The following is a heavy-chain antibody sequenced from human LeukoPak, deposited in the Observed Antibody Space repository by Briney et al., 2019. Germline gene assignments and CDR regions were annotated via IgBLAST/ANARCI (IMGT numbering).Heavy chain of an antibody. V-gene: IGHV4-59*01. CDR1: GGSISSYY. D-gene: IGHD3-3*01. CDR3: ARGRRFLEWLLLDY. Sequence: SETLSLTCTVSGGSISSYYWSWIRQPPGKGLEWIGYIYYSGSTNYNPSLKSRVTISVDTSKNQFSLKLSSVTAADTAVYYCARGRRFLEWLLLDYWGQGTLVTVSS. CDR2: IYYSGST. J-gene: IGHJ4*02.